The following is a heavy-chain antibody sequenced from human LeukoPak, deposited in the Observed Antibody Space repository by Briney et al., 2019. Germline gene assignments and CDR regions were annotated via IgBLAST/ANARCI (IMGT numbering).Heavy chain of an antibody. CDR3: ARDLVTMVRGFGYYYYGVDV. CDR2: IYYSGST. D-gene: IGHD3-10*01. J-gene: IGHJ6*02. V-gene: IGHV4-59*01. CDR1: GGSISSYY. Sequence: SETLSLTCTVSGGSISSYYWNWIRQPPGMGLEWIGYIYYSGSTNYNPSLKSRVTISVDTSKNQFSLKLSSVTAADTAVYYCARDLVTMVRGFGYYYYGVDVWGQGTTVTVSS.